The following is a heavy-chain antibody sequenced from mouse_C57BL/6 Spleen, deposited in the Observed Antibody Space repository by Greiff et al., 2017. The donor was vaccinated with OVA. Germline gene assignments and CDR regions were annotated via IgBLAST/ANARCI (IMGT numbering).Heavy chain of an antibody. CDR3: ARWIDSYGSSPWFAY. Sequence: QVQLKQPGTELVKPGASVKLSCTASGYTFTSYWMHWVKQRPGQGLEWIGNINPSNGGTNYNEKFKSKATLTVDTSSSTAYMQLSSLTSEDSAVYDGARWIDSYGSSPWFAYWGQGTLVTVSA. CDR1: GYTFTSYW. D-gene: IGHD1-1*01. V-gene: IGHV1-53*01. CDR2: INPSNGGT. J-gene: IGHJ3*01.